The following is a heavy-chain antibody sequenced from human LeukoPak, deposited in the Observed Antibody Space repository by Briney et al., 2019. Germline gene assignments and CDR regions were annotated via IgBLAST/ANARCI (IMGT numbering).Heavy chain of an antibody. CDR1: GFTFSSYE. CDR2: ISPGGEIT. Sequence: GGSLRLSCAASGFTFSSYEMNWVRQAPGKGLEWVSGISPGGEITYYADSVKGRFTISRDNSKNTVSLQMHSLRAEDTATYYCAKDNGWLHYCHWGQGTLVTVSS. J-gene: IGHJ4*02. V-gene: IGHV3-23*01. D-gene: IGHD5-24*01. CDR3: AKDNGWLHYCH.